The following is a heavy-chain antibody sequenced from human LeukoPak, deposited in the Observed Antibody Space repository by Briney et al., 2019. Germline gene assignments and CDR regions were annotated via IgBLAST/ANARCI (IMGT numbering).Heavy chain of an antibody. D-gene: IGHD2-8*01. J-gene: IGHJ3*02. CDR3: ARGERNVYHDVFAI. Sequence: ASVKVSCKASGYTFTAYHIHWVRQAPGQGPEWMGWINPNTGGANYAQKFRGRVPMTRDTSINTVYMEVRRLTSDDTPVYYCARGERNVYHDVFAIWGQGTMVTVSS. V-gene: IGHV1-2*02. CDR2: INPNTGGA. CDR1: GYTFTAYH.